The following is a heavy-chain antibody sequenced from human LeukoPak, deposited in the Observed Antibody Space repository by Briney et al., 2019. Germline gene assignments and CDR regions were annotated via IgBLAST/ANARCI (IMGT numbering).Heavy chain of an antibody. CDR3: ARGLLMLRQWLVRAPPYNWFDP. J-gene: IGHJ5*02. CDR2: MNPNSGDT. CDR1: GYTFTSYD. D-gene: IGHD6-19*01. Sequence: ASVKVSCKASGYTFTSYDINWVRQATGQGLEWMGWMNPNSGDTGYAQKFQGRVTMTRNTSISTAYMELSSLRSEDTAVYYCARGLLMLRQWLVRAPPYNWFDPWGQGTLVTVSS. V-gene: IGHV1-8*01.